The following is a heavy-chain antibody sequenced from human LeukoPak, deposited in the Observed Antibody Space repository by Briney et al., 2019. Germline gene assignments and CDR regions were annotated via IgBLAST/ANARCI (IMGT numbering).Heavy chain of an antibody. V-gene: IGHV4-59*01. J-gene: IGHJ4*02. CDR2: IYYSGST. Sequence: SETLSLTCTVSGGSISSYYWSWIRQPPGKGLEWIGYIYYSGSTNYSPSLKSRVTISVDTSKNQFSLKLSSVTAADTAVYYCARLYSSSLGRVFDYWGQGTLATVSS. D-gene: IGHD6-13*01. CDR3: ARLYSSSLGRVFDY. CDR1: GGSISSYY.